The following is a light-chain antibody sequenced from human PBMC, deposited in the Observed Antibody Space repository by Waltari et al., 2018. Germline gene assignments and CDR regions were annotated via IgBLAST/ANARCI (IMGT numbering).Light chain of an antibody. V-gene: IGLV2-23*01. J-gene: IGLJ3*02. CDR3: CSYAGSSTWV. CDR2: ERS. Sequence: QSALTQPASMSGSPEPPLPIPCTGTTRHVGIYNLVSRYQQHPVKAPTLLIYERSTRPSGVSNRFSGSKSGNTASLTISGLQDEDEADYYCCSYAGSSTWVFGGGTKLTVL. CDR1: TRHVGIYNL.